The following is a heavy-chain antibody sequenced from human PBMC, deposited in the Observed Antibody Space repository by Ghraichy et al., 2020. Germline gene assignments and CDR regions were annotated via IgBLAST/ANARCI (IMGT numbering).Heavy chain of an antibody. V-gene: IGHV3-23*01. CDR3: VRGVSTPYY. J-gene: IGHJ4*02. CDR2: ITTGDST. CDR1: GFTFSSYA. D-gene: IGHD3-10*01. Sequence: GGSLNISCAASGFTFSSYALTWVRQAPGKGLEWVSSITTGDSTYYADSVKGRFTISRDNSKNTLYLQINSLRAEDTAVYYCVRGVSTPYYWGQGTLVTVSS.